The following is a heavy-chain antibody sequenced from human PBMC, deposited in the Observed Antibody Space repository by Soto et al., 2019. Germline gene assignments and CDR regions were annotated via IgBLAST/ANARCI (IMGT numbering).Heavy chain of an antibody. J-gene: IGHJ6*02. V-gene: IGHV3-21*01. D-gene: IGHD3-9*01. Sequence: EVQLVESGGGLVKPGGSLRLSCAASGFTFSSYSMNWVRQAPGKGLEWVSSISSSSSYIYYADSVKGRFTISRDNAKNSLSLQMNSLRAEDTAVYYCARADYDILTGYYYYGMDVWGQGTTVTVSS. CDR3: ARADYDILTGYYYYGMDV. CDR2: ISSSSSYI. CDR1: GFTFSSYS.